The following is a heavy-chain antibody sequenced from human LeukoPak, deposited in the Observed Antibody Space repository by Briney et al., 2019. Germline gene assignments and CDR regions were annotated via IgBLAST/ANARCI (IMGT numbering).Heavy chain of an antibody. Sequence: SLRLSCAASGFTFDDYAMHWVRQAPGKGLEWVSGISWNSGSIGYADSVKGRFTISRDNAKNSLYLQMNSLRAEDTALYYCAKDLYSSGWYGVYFDYWGQGTLVTVSS. CDR2: ISWNSGSI. D-gene: IGHD6-19*01. V-gene: IGHV3-9*01. J-gene: IGHJ4*02. CDR1: GFTFDDYA. CDR3: AKDLYSSGWYGVYFDY.